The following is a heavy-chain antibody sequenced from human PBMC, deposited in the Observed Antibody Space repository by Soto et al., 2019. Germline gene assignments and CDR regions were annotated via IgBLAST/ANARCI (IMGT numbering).Heavy chain of an antibody. D-gene: IGHD3-3*01. CDR2: ISAYNGNT. J-gene: IGHJ4*02. CDR1: GYTFTSYG. V-gene: IGHV1-18*01. CDR3: ARDHYDFWSGYWFDY. Sequence: ASVKVSCTASGYTFTSYGISWVRQAPGQGLEWMGWISAYNGNTNYAQKLQGRVTMTTDTSTSTAYMELRSLRSDDTAVYYCARDHYDFWSGYWFDYWGQGTLVTSPQ.